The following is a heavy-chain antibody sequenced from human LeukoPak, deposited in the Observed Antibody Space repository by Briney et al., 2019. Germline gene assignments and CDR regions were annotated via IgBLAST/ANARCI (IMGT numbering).Heavy chain of an antibody. J-gene: IGHJ6*02. CDR2: ISYDGSNK. Sequence: GGPLRLSCAASGFTFSSYGMHWVRQAPGKGLEWVAVISYDGSNKYYADSVKGRFTISRDNSKNTLYLQMNSLRAEDTAVYYCAKGSLEWLLYYYYYYGMDVWGQGTTVTVSS. CDR1: GFTFSSYG. D-gene: IGHD3-3*01. V-gene: IGHV3-30*18. CDR3: AKGSLEWLLYYYYYYGMDV.